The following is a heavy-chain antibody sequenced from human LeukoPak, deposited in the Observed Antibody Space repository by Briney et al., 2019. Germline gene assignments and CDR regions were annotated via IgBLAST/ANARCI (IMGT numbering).Heavy chain of an antibody. D-gene: IGHD2-21*02. Sequence: GGSLRLSCAASGFTFDDYAMHWVRQAPGKGLEWVSGISWNSGSIGYADSVKGRFTISRDNSKNTLYLQMNSLRAEDTAVYYCAKDLPGDPYYFVYWGQGTLVTVSS. CDR1: GFTFDDYA. CDR3: AKDLPGDPYYFVY. V-gene: IGHV3-9*01. CDR2: ISWNSGSI. J-gene: IGHJ4*02.